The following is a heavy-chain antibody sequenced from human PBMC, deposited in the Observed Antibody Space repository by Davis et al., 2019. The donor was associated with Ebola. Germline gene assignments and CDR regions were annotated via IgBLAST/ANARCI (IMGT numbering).Heavy chain of an antibody. D-gene: IGHD3-16*02. CDR3: ARVITFGGVIVPYFDY. CDR2: ISWNSGSI. V-gene: IGHV3-9*01. Sequence: SLKISCAASGFTFDAYAMHWVRQAPGKGLEWVSGISWNSGSIGYADSVKGRFTISRDNAKNSLYLQMNSLRAEDTAVYYCARVITFGGVIVPYFDYWGQGTPVTVSS. CDR1: GFTFDAYA. J-gene: IGHJ4*02.